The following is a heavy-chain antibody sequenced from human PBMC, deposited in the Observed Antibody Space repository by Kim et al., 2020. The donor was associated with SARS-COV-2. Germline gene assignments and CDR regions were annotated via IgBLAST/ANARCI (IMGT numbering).Heavy chain of an antibody. J-gene: IGHJ4*02. CDR1: GGSISSYY. CDR2: IYYSGST. Sequence: SETLSLTCTVSGGSISSYYWSWIRQPPGKGLEWIGYIYYSGSTNYNPSLKSRVTISVDTSKNQFSLKLSSVTAADTAVYYCARGFRWAYYDILTGYFYFDYWGQGTLVTVSS. D-gene: IGHD3-9*01. CDR3: ARGFRWAYYDILTGYFYFDY. V-gene: IGHV4-59*01.